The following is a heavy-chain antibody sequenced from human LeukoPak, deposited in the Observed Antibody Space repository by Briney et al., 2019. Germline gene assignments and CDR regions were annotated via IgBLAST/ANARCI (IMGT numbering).Heavy chain of an antibody. CDR1: GGSFSGYY. CDR2: INHSGST. D-gene: IGHD1-26*01. J-gene: IGHJ4*02. Sequence: SETLSLTCAVYGGSFSGYYWSWIRQPLGKGLEWIGEINHSGSTNYNPSLKSRVTISVDTSKNQFSLKLSSVTAADTAVYYCARGRELVPEDYWGQGTLVTVSS. CDR3: ARGRELVPEDY. V-gene: IGHV4-34*01.